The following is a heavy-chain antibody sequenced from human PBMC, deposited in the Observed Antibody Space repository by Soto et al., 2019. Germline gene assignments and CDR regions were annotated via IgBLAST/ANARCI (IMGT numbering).Heavy chain of an antibody. CDR2: INHSGST. V-gene: IGHV4-34*01. D-gene: IGHD2-21*01. J-gene: IGHJ4*02. Sequence: QVQLQQWGAGLLKPSETLSLTCAVYGGSFSGYYWTWIRQPPGTGLEWIGEINHSGSTNYNPSLKSRVTISVDTSNNQFSLKLTSVTAPDTAVYYCARDKIPGLFDYWGQGTLVTVSS. CDR3: ARDKIPGLFDY. CDR1: GGSFSGYY.